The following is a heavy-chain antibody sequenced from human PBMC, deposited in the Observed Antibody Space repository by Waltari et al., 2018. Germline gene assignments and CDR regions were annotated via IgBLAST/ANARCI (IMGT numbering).Heavy chain of an antibody. V-gene: IGHV7-4-1*02. CDR1: GYTFTSYA. CDR3: ARGVTMVQGVRPRDYYYGMDV. D-gene: IGHD3-10*01. Sequence: QVQLVQSGSELKKPGASVKVSCKASGYTFTSYAMNWVRQAPGQGLEWMGCINTNTGNPTYAQGFTGRFVFSLDTSVSTAYLQISSLKAEDTAVYYCARGVTMVQGVRPRDYYYGMDVWGQGTTVTVSS. J-gene: IGHJ6*02. CDR2: INTNTGNP.